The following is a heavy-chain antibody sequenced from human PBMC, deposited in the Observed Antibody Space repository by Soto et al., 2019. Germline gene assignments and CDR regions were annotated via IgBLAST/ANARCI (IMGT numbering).Heavy chain of an antibody. Sequence: QVQLVQSGAEVKKPGASVKVSCKASGYTFTSYDINWVRQAPGQGLEWVGWMTPNSGDTGYAQTFQGRVTLTRDTPRSTAYMGLSSLTAGDPAVYYCARNLYNTGSFDHWGQGTRVTVSS. CDR2: MTPNSGDT. V-gene: IGHV1-8*02. CDR1: GYTFTSYD. J-gene: IGHJ4*02. CDR3: ARNLYNTGSFDH. D-gene: IGHD1-20*01.